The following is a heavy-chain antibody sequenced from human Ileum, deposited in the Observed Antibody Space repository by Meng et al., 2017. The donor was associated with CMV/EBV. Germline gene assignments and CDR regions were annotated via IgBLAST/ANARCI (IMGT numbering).Heavy chain of an antibody. Sequence: SETLSLTCTVSGYSISSGYYWGWIRQPPGKGLEWIGSIHHSGSTYYKPSLKSRVTISVDTSKNQFSLRLSSVTATDTAVYYCAKVPTYIYYGMDVWGQGTTVTVSS. V-gene: IGHV4-38-2*02. CDR3: AKVPTYIYYGMDV. J-gene: IGHJ6*02. CDR1: GYSISSGYY. CDR2: IHHSGST. D-gene: IGHD4-11*01.